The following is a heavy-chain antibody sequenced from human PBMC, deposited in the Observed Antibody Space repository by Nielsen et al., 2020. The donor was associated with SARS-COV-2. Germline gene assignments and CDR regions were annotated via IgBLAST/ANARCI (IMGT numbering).Heavy chain of an antibody. Sequence: SETLSLTCAVSGDSVSSHDWWTWVRQSPGKGLEWIGEVSHSGSTNYNPSLKSRVTLSMDKSKNQFSLRLTSVSAADTAVYFCAGGHLVVVPSPILGLGPFFYSFYLDVWGKGTSVIVSS. J-gene: IGHJ6*03. CDR2: VSHSGST. D-gene: IGHD2-2*02. CDR3: AGGHLVVVPSPILGLGPFFYSFYLDV. V-gene: IGHV4-4*02. CDR1: GDSVSSHDW.